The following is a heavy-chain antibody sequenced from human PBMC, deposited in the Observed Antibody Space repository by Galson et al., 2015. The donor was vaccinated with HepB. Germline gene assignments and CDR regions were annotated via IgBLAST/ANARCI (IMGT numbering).Heavy chain of an antibody. D-gene: IGHD2-2*01. CDR3: ASLLGYCSSSSCPGGWA. CDR2: ISSSSSYI. CDR1: GFTFSSYS. J-gene: IGHJ4*02. Sequence: SLRLSCAASGFTFSSYSMNWVRQAPGKGLEWVSSISSSSSYIYYADSVKGRLTISRDNSKNTLYLQMNSLRAEDTAVYYCASLLGYCSSSSCPGGWAWGQGALVTVSS. V-gene: IGHV3-21*01.